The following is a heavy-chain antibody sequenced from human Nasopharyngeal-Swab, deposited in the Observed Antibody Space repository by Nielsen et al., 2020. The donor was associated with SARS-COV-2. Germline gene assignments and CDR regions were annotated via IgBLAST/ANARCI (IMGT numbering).Heavy chain of an antibody. CDR3: ARDPGDSTGYFYYYYYMDV. J-gene: IGHJ6*03. Sequence: GESLKISCAPSGFTFSTYAMHWVRQAPGKGLERVAVISYDGSNKYYADSVKGRFTISRDNSKNTRYLQMNSLRAEDTAVYYCARDPGDSTGYFYYYYYMDVWGKGTTVTVSS. D-gene: IGHD3-22*01. CDR2: ISYDGSNK. CDR1: GFTFSTYA. V-gene: IGHV3-30*03.